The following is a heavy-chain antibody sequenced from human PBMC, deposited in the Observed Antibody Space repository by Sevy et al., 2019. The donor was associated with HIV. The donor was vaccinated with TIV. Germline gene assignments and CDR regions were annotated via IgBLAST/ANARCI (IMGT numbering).Heavy chain of an antibody. CDR3: TTRPYGSIIDY. CDR2: IKAKIDGETT. D-gene: IGHD3-10*01. CDR1: GFNISSAS. Sequence: GGYLRLSCGGSGFNISSASMNWVRQAPGRGLEWVGRIKAKIDGETTDYGAPVKGRFIISRDDSRKTVYVQLNSVKSEDTAMYFCTTRPYGSIIDYWGQGILVTVSS. V-gene: IGHV3-15*07. J-gene: IGHJ4*02.